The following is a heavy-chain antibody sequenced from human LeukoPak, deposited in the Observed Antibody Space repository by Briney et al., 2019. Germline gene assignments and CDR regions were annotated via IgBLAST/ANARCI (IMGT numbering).Heavy chain of an antibody. J-gene: IGHJ4*02. CDR1: GFTVSSNY. Sequence: PGGSLRLSCAASGFTVSSNYMSWVRQAPGKGLEWVSVIYSGGSTYYADSVKGQFTISRDNSKTTLYLQMNSLRAEDTAVYYCATTTLIAAALRDYWGQGTLVTVSS. V-gene: IGHV3-66*02. CDR2: IYSGGST. CDR3: ATTTLIAAALRDY. D-gene: IGHD6-13*01.